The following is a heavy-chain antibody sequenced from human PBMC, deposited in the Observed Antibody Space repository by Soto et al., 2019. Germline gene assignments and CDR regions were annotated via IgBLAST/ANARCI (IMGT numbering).Heavy chain of an antibody. J-gene: IGHJ6*02. CDR2: INHSGST. Sequence: TSDTLSITGAVYGGSFSGYYWSWIRQPPGKGLEWIGEINHSGSTNYNPSLKSRVTISVDTSKNQFSLKLSSVTAADTAVYYCARGWETTGGMDVWGQGTTVTVSS. D-gene: IGHD4-4*01. V-gene: IGHV4-34*01. CDR1: GGSFSGYY. CDR3: ARGWETTGGMDV.